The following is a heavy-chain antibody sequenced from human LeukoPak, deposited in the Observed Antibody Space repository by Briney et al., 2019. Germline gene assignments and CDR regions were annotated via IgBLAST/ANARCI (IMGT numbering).Heavy chain of an antibody. D-gene: IGHD6-19*01. CDR3: AKVRGAVAGTSGFDY. Sequence: GGSLRLSCAASGFTFSSYGMHWVRQAPGKGLEWVAVISYDGSNKYYADSVKGRFTISRDNSKNTLYLQMKSLRAEDTAVYYCAKVRGAVAGTSGFDYWGQGTLVTVSS. CDR1: GFTFSSYG. CDR2: ISYDGSNK. V-gene: IGHV3-30*18. J-gene: IGHJ4*02.